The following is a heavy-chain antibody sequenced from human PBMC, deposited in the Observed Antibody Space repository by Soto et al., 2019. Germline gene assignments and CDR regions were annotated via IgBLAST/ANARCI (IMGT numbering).Heavy chain of an antibody. Sequence: EVRLVQSGGGLVQPGGSLGLSCAASLFIVSDNYISWVRQAPGKGLEWVSVIDSGGGTESAESVKGRFSISRDNSTNTLYLQMNSVKAEDTGIDYCANRMTQAPYWGEGTVVTVSS. CDR3: ANRMTQAPY. V-gene: IGHV3-66*01. D-gene: IGHD2-21*02. J-gene: IGHJ4*02. CDR1: LFIVSDNY. CDR2: IDSGGGT.